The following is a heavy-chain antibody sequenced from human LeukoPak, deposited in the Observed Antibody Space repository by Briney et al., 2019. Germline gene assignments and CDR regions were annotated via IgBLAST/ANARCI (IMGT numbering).Heavy chain of an antibody. CDR2: IYFGDRP. V-gene: IGHV3-53*01. CDR3: ARAGGCHSGPFDY. D-gene: IGHD1-26*01. CDR1: GLTVSINY. Sequence: GGSLRLSCAASGLTVSINYMNWVRQAPGKGLEGVSVIYFGDRPYYAESVKGRFTVSRDDSKNTLYLQINSLRADDTAVYYCARAGGCHSGPFDYWGQGTLVTVSS. J-gene: IGHJ4*02.